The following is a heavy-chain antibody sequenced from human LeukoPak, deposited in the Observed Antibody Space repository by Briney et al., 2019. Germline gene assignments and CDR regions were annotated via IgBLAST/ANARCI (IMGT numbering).Heavy chain of an antibody. J-gene: IGHJ4*02. CDR1: GFIFTSYW. Sequence: GGSLRLSCAASGFIFTSYWMHWVRQAPGKGLVWVSCINTDGSGTTYADSVKGRFTISRDNAKNTLYLQMNGLRAEDTAVYYCTRAYDSGTYSSFDYWGQGTLVTVTS. CDR3: TRAYDSGTYSSFDY. V-gene: IGHV3-74*01. CDR2: INTDGSGT. D-gene: IGHD3-10*01.